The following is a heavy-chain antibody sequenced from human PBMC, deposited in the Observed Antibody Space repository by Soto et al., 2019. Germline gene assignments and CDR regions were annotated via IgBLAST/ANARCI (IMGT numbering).Heavy chain of an antibody. Sequence: QVQLVQSGAEVKKPGSSVKVSCKASGGTFSSYTVSWVRQAPGQGLEWMGRILPILGVATYAQKFQGRVTITADKDTSTAYMDLSSLRSEDTAVYYCVGGYNGRLDYWGQGPLVTVSS. D-gene: IGHD5-12*01. J-gene: IGHJ4*02. V-gene: IGHV1-69*02. CDR1: GGTFSSYT. CDR2: ILPILGVA. CDR3: VGGYNGRLDY.